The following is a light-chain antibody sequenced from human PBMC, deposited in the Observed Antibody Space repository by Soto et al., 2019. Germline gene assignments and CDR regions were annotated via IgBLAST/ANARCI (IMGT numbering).Light chain of an antibody. CDR2: DAS. J-gene: IGKJ1*01. CDR1: QIISPW. Sequence: DIQMTQSPSPLSASVGDRVTITFRASQIISPWLAWFQQKTGKAPKILIYDASSLESGVPSRFSGSGSGTECTLTISSLQPDDFSTYYCQQYNSYSRTFGQGTKVDIK. CDR3: QQYNSYSRT. V-gene: IGKV1-5*01.